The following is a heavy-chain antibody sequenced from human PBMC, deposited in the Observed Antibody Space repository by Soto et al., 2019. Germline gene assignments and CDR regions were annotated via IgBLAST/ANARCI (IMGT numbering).Heavy chain of an antibody. Sequence: ASVKVCCKASGYTFSNFGISWVRQAPGQGLEWMGWISPYNGNTNYAQNLQGRVTMTTDKSTSTAYMELTSLRSDDTAVYFCARVKPDRHDSTGLTIFSYWGQGTLVTVSS. D-gene: IGHD3-22*01. CDR2: ISPYNGNT. J-gene: IGHJ4*02. CDR1: GYTFSNFG. CDR3: ARVKPDRHDSTGLTIFSY. V-gene: IGHV1-18*01.